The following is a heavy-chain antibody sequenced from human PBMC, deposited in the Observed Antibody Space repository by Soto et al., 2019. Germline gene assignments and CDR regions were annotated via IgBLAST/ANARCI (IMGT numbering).Heavy chain of an antibody. Sequence: SLSRTCTLCPSPTSRGSYYWSWIRQYPGKGLEWIGYISYSWSSYYNPSLKSRITISVDTSKDQFFLKLRSVTAADTAVYYCARDNYYTGSGYYPSSAEYFQHWGQGTLVTVSS. CDR1: PSPTSRGSYY. V-gene: IGHV4-31*03. CDR3: ARDNYYTGSGYYPSSAEYFQH. D-gene: IGHD3-22*01. J-gene: IGHJ1*01. CDR2: ISYSWSS.